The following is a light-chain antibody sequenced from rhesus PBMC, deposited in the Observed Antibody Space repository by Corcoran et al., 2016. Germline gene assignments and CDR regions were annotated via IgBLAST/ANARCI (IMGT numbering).Light chain of an antibody. CDR1: QDISSY. CDR2: DAS. J-gene: IGKJ4*01. Sequence: DIQLTQSPSSLSASVGDRITITCRASQDISSYLAWYQQKSGKAPKLLIYDASNLQSGVPSRFSGSGSGTEFTLTISSLQPEDFATYYCKQRNSYPLTFGGGTKVEIK. V-gene: IGKV1-38*01. CDR3: KQRNSYPLT.